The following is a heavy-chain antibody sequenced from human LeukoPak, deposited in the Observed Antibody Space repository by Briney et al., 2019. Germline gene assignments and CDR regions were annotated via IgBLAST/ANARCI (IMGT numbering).Heavy chain of an antibody. CDR1: GESFSGYY. D-gene: IGHD2-15*01. CDR2: INHSGST. J-gene: IGHJ4*02. V-gene: IGHV4-34*01. Sequence: SETLSLTCAVYGESFSGYYWSWIRQPPGKGLEWIGDINHSGSTNYNPSLKSRVTVSVDTSKNQFSLNLNSVTAADTAVYYCARGGGRDFDYWGQGTLVTVSS. CDR3: ARGGGRDFDY.